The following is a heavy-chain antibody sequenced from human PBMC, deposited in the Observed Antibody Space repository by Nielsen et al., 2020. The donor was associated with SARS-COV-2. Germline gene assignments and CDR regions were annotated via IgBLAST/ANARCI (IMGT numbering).Heavy chain of an antibody. CDR1: GGSITTTTYY. V-gene: IGHV4-39*01. CDR2: MYYRGNT. D-gene: IGHD4-17*01. Sequence: SETLSLTCSVSGGSITTTTYYWGWIRQPPGKGLEWIGSMYYRGNTYYNPSLKSRVAISVDTSKNQFSLRLTSVTAADTAVYYCARHRRGGDFQYWGQGTLVIAAS. J-gene: IGHJ4*02. CDR3: ARHRRGGDFQY.